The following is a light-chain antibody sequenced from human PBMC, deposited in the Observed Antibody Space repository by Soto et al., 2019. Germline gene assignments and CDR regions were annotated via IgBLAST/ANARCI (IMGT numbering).Light chain of an antibody. J-gene: IGLJ1*01. Sequence: QSVLTQPASVSGSPGQSITISCTGTSSDIGGYNYVSWYQQHPGKVPKLIIFGVTTRPSGISDRFSGSKSGNTASLTISGLQADDEADYYCSSFTSGTTLYVFGTGTKVTVL. V-gene: IGLV2-14*01. CDR2: GVT. CDR3: SSFTSGTTLYV. CDR1: SSDIGGYNY.